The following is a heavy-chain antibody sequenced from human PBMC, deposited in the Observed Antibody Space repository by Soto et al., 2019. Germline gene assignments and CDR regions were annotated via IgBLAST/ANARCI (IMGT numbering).Heavy chain of an antibody. CDR2: INHSGST. D-gene: IGHD2-2*01. CDR3: ARVSCSSTRCSKGRFEF. V-gene: IGHV4-34*01. Sequence: RILKTPGKGLEWIGEINHSGSTNYNPSLKSRVTISVDTSKNQFSLKLSSVTAADTAVYYCARVSCSSTRCSKGRFEFLGKGTLVTGFS. J-gene: IGHJ5*01.